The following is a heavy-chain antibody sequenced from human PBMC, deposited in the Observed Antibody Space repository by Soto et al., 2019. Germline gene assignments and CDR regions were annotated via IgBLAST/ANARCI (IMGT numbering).Heavy chain of an antibody. CDR3: AKVWSSSWYYFDY. V-gene: IGHV3-23*01. J-gene: IGHJ4*02. CDR2: ISGSGGST. D-gene: IGHD6-13*01. CDR1: GFTFSSYA. Sequence: EVQLLESGGGLVQPGGSLRLSCAASGFTFSSYAMRWVRQAPGKGLEWVSAISGSGGSTYYADSVKGRFTISRDNSKNTLYLQMNSLRAEDTAVYYCAKVWSSSWYYFDYWGQGTLVTVSS.